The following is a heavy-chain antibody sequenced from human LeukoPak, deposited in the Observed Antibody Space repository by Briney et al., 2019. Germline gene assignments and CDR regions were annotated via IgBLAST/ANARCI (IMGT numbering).Heavy chain of an antibody. V-gene: IGHV4-34*01. Sequence: SETLSLTCAVYGGSSSGYYWSWIRQPPRKGLEWIGEINHSGSTNYNPSLKSRVTISVDTSKNQFSLKLSSVTAADTAVYYCARGSLWFGELFRHYYYYYGMDVWGQGTTVTVSS. CDR2: INHSGST. D-gene: IGHD3-10*01. J-gene: IGHJ6*02. CDR1: GGSSSGYY. CDR3: ARGSLWFGELFRHYYYYYGMDV.